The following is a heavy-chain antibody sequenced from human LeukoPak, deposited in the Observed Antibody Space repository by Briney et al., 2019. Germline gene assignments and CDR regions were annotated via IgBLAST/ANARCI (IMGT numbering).Heavy chain of an antibody. J-gene: IGHJ4*02. D-gene: IGHD6-19*01. CDR1: GFTFSSYA. V-gene: IGHV3-23*01. Sequence: GGSLRLSCAASGFTFSSYAMSWVRQAPGKGLEWVSSNSGGSSYYADSVKGRFTISRDNSKNTLYLQMNSLRAEDTAVYYCAKDLGSSGWYIDYWGQGTLVTVSS. CDR2: NSGGSS. CDR3: AKDLGSSGWYIDY.